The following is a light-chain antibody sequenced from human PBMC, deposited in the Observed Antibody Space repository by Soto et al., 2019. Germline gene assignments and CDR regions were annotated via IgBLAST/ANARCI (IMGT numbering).Light chain of an antibody. V-gene: IGKV3-20*01. Sequence: EIVLTQSPGTLSSSPGERATLSCRASQSVSSSYLAWYQQKPGQAPRLLIYGASSRATGIPDRFSGSGAGTDFTLTISRLEPEDFAVYYCQQFSSYPLTFGGGTKVDI. J-gene: IGKJ4*01. CDR3: QQFSSYPLT. CDR1: QSVSSSY. CDR2: GAS.